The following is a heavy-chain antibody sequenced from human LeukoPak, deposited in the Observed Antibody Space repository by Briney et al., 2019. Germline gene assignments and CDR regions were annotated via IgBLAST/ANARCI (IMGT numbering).Heavy chain of an antibody. CDR1: GGSISSYY. J-gene: IGHJ3*02. CDR3: ARTGIAVAGHRPDAFDI. D-gene: IGHD6-19*01. V-gene: IGHV4-59*08. Sequence: SETLSLTCTVSGGSISSYYWSWIRQPPGKGLEWIGYIYYSGSTNYNPSLKSRVTISVDTSKNQFSLKLSSVTAADTAVYYCARTGIAVAGHRPDAFDIWGQGTMVTVSS. CDR2: IYYSGST.